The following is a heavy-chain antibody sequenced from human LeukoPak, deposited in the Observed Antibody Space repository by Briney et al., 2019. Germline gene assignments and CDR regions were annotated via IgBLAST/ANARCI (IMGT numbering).Heavy chain of an antibody. CDR1: GGSISGSSYY. CDR3: VRHCPPTLIVQAGDFDS. CDR2: VFHSGRT. Sequence: SETLSLTCSVSGGSISGSSYYWACIRQPPGKGLEWMGSVFHSGRTYTNPSLNSRLTMSVDTSNNQFSLKLTSVTAADTAVYHCVRHCPPTLIVQAGDFDSWRQGTLLTVS. V-gene: IGHV4-39*01. J-gene: IGHJ4*02. D-gene: IGHD2/OR15-2a*01.